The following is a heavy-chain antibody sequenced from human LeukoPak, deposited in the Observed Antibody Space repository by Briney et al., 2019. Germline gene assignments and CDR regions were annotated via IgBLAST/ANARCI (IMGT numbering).Heavy chain of an antibody. CDR1: DGSISSYY. J-gene: IGHJ4*02. Sequence: PSETLSLTCTVSDGSISSYYWSWIRQPPGKGLEWIGYIHYSGGTSYNPSLKSRVTISVDMSKNQFSLKMNSVTAADTAMYYCARGPYYDSVWGTYRYFDYWGQGTLVTVSS. CDR2: IHYSGGT. D-gene: IGHD3-16*02. CDR3: ARGPYYDSVWGTYRYFDY. V-gene: IGHV4-59*01.